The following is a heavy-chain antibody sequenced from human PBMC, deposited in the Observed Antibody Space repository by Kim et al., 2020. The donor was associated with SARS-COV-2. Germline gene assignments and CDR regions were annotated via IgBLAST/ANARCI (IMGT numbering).Heavy chain of an antibody. CDR2: INTNTGNP. CDR3: AGSGWPPFGGPFVPVGWFDP. CDR1: GYTFTSYA. J-gene: IGHJ5*02. Sequence: ASVKVSCKASGYTFTSYAMNWVRQAPGQGLEWMGWINTNTGNPTYAQGFTGRFVFSLDTSVSTAYLQISSLKAEDTAVYYCAGSGWPPFGGPFVPVGWFDPWGQGTLVTVSS. D-gene: IGHD6-19*01. V-gene: IGHV7-4-1*02.